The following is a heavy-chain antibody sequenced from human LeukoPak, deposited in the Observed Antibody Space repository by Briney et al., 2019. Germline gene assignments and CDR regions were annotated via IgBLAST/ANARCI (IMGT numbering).Heavy chain of an antibody. CDR1: GGSFSGYY. J-gene: IGHJ4*02. D-gene: IGHD3-22*01. CDR3: ARSTRIYNYYDSSGYQTFDY. V-gene: IGHV4-34*01. Sequence: KTSETLSLTCAVYGGSFSGYYWSWIRQPPGKGLEWIGEINHSGSTNYNPSLKSRVTISVDTSKNQFSLKLSSVTAADTAVYYCARSTRIYNYYDSSGYQTFDYWGQGTLVTVSS. CDR2: INHSGST.